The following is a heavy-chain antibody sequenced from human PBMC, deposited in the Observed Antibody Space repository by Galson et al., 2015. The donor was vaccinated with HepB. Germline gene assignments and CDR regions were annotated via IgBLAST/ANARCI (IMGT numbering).Heavy chain of an antibody. CDR2: IIPIFGTA. Sequence: SVKVSCKASGGTFSSYAISWVRQAPGQGLEWMGGIIPIFGTANYAQKFQGRVTITADESTSTAYMELSSLRSEDTAVYYCARGASDYYDSSGYYRLDPWGQGTLVTVSS. CDR1: GGTFSSYA. J-gene: IGHJ5*02. D-gene: IGHD3-22*01. CDR3: ARGASDYYDSSGYYRLDP. V-gene: IGHV1-69*13.